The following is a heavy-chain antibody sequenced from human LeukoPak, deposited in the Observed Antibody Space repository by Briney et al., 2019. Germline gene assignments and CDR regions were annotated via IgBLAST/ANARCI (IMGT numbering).Heavy chain of an antibody. V-gene: IGHV3-48*01. CDR1: GFTFSRYS. D-gene: IGHD3-10*01. CDR3: AKVGHYGSGSYFSRQSEYYFDY. Sequence: PVGSLRLSCAASGFTFSRYSMNWVRQAPGEGLEWVSYISSSSSTIYYADSVKGRFTISRDNSKNTLYLQMNSQRAVDTAVYCGAKVGHYGSGSYFSRQSEYYFDYWGQGTLVTVSS. CDR2: ISSSSSTI. J-gene: IGHJ4*02.